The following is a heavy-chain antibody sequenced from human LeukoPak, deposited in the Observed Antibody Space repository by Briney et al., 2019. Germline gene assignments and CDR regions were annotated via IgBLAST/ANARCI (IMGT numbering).Heavy chain of an antibody. CDR1: GFTFSSYW. Sequence: GGSLRLSCAASGFTFSSYWMIWVRQAPGKGLEWVANIKQDGSEKYYVNSVKGRFTISRDNAKNSLYLQMNSLRAEDTAVYYCARGSGDYDFWSGYYALDYWGQGTLVTVSS. CDR2: IKQDGSEK. D-gene: IGHD3-3*01. V-gene: IGHV3-7*01. J-gene: IGHJ4*02. CDR3: ARGSGDYDFWSGYYALDY.